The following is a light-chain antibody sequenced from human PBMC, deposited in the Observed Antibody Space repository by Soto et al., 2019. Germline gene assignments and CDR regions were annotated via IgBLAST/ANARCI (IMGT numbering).Light chain of an antibody. V-gene: IGKV1-9*01. CDR1: QGISRY. CDR2: AAS. CDR3: QQLNNYPWT. Sequence: DIQLTQSPSFLSASVGDRVTITCRASQGISRYLAWYQQKPGKATKLLIYAASTLQSGVPLRFSGSGSGTEFTLTISSLQPEDFATYYCQQLNNYPWTFGQGTKVEIK. J-gene: IGKJ1*01.